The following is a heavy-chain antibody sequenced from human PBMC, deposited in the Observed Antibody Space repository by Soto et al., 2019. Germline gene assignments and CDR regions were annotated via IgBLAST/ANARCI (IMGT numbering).Heavy chain of an antibody. CDR2: ISSSSSYI. CDR1: GFTFSSYS. J-gene: IGHJ4*02. V-gene: IGHV3-21*01. Sequence: PGGSLRLSCAASGFTFSSYSMHWVRQATGKGLEWVSSISSSSSYIYYADSVKGRFTISRDNAKNSLYLQMNSLRAEDTAVYYCARDSPQYYDFWSGSLDYWGQGTLVTVSS. D-gene: IGHD3-3*01. CDR3: ARDSPQYYDFWSGSLDY.